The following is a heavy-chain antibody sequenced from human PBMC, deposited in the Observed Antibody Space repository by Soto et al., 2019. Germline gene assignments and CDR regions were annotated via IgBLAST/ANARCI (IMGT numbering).Heavy chain of an antibody. CDR3: ARVGGSLKTGFDY. V-gene: IGHV4-59*01. D-gene: IGHD1-1*01. CDR2: ISDSGST. J-gene: IGHJ4*02. Sequence: WTWIRQPPGKGLEWIGYISDSGSTSYNPSLKSRITISVDTFKNQFSLKVRSVTAADTAVYYCARVGGSLKTGFDYWGQGTLVTVSS.